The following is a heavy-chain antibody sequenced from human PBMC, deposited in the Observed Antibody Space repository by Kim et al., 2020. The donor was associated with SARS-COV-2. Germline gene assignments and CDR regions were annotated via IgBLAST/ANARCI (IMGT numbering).Heavy chain of an antibody. CDR3: ARGMITCGGVIVQH. Sequence: SPSLKSRVTISVDTSKSQFSLKLSSVTAADTAVYYCARGMITCGGVIVQHWGQGTLVTVSS. V-gene: IGHV4-34*01. D-gene: IGHD3-16*02. J-gene: IGHJ1*01.